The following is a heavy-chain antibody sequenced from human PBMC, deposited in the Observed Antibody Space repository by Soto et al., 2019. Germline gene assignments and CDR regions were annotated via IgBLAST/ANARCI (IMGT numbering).Heavy chain of an antibody. CDR3: ARADGVNYGSSWFDP. CDR2: INHSGSI. V-gene: IGHV4-34*01. D-gene: IGHD4-17*01. CDR1: GGSFSGYY. Sequence: PSETLSLTCAVYGGSFSGYYWSWIRQPPGKGLEWIGEINHSGSIKYNPSLKSRVTISVDTSKNQFSLKVRSVTAADTAVYYCARADGVNYGSSWFDPWGQGTLVTVSS. J-gene: IGHJ5*02.